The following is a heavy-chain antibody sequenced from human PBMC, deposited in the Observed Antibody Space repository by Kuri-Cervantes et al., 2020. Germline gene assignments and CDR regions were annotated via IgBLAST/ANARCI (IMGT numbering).Heavy chain of an antibody. D-gene: IGHD3-3*01. CDR3: ARVSRRRAIFGVVIGDAFDI. Sequence: SVKVSCKASGYTFTGYYMHWVRQAPGQGLEWMGGIIPIFGTANYAQKFQGRVTITTDESTSTAYMELRSLRSDDTAVYYCARVSRRRAIFGVVIGDAFDIWGQGTMVTVSS. CDR1: GYTFTGYY. V-gene: IGHV1-69*05. J-gene: IGHJ3*02. CDR2: IIPIFGTA.